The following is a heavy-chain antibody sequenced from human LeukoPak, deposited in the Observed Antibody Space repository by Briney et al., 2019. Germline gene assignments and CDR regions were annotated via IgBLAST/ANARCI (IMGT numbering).Heavy chain of an antibody. Sequence: GGSLRLSCAASGFTFSSYDMHWVRQATGKGLEWVSGIDNAGDTYYPGSVKGRFTISRENGKNSLYLQMNSLRAEDTAVYYCARDRGNDYNSYFFDYWGQGILVTVSS. V-gene: IGHV3-13*01. D-gene: IGHD5-24*01. CDR3: ARDRGNDYNSYFFDY. J-gene: IGHJ4*02. CDR1: GFTFSSYD. CDR2: IDNAGDT.